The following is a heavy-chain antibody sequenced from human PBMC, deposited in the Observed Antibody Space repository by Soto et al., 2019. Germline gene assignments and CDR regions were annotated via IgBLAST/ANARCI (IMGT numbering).Heavy chain of an antibody. Sequence: SETLSLTCTVSGGSISSSSYYWGWIRQPPGKGLVWIGSIYYSGSTYYNPSLKSRVTISVDTSKNQFSLKLSSVTAADTAVYYCARLRASNYDFWSGYYYGMDVWGQGTTVTVSS. J-gene: IGHJ6*02. CDR2: IYYSGST. V-gene: IGHV4-39*01. CDR3: ARLRASNYDFWSGYYYGMDV. CDR1: GGSISSSSYY. D-gene: IGHD3-3*01.